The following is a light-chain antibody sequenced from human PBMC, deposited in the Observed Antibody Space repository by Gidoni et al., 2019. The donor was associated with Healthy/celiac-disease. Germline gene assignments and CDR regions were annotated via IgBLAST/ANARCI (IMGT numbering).Light chain of an antibody. Sequence: DIVMTQSPDSLAVSLGERATINCKSSQSVLYSSNNKNDLAWYQQKPGQPPKLLIYWASTRESGVPDRFSGSGSGTDFTLTISSLQAEDVAVYYCQQYYSTLFTFXPXTKVDIK. CDR3: QQYYSTLFT. J-gene: IGKJ3*01. CDR1: QSVLYSSNNKND. CDR2: WAS. V-gene: IGKV4-1*01.